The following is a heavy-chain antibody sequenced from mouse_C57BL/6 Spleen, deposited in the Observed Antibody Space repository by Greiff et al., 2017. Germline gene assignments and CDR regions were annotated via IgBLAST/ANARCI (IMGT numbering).Heavy chain of an antibody. CDR1: GYTFTSYW. CDR3: ARSKGYYGNYEGSMDY. CDR2: IDPSDSET. D-gene: IGHD2-1*01. Sequence: QVQLQQPGAELVRPGSSVKLSCKASGYTFTSYWMHWVKQRPIQGLEWIGNIDPSDSETHYNQKFKDKATLTVDKSSNTAYMQLSSLTSEDSAVYYCARSKGYYGNYEGSMDYWGQGTSVTVSS. V-gene: IGHV1-52*01. J-gene: IGHJ4*01.